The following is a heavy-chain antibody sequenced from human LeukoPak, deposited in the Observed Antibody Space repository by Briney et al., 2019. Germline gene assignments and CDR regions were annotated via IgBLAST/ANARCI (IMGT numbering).Heavy chain of an antibody. J-gene: IGHJ4*02. Sequence: ASVKVSCKAFGYTFTSYDLDWVRQAAGQGLERMGWMNPVSGNTGYAQKFQGRISMTRDASISTAYMELDSLRPDDTAVYYCARGRALPTATVAEWGQGTLVTVSS. D-gene: IGHD2-2*01. CDR3: ARGRALPTATVAE. CDR2: MNPVSGNT. CDR1: GYTFTSYD. V-gene: IGHV1-8*01.